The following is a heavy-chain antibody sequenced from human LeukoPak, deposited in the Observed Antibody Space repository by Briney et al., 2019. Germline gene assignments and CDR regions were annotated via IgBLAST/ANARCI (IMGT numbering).Heavy chain of an antibody. CDR3: ARVRGSWRFDY. J-gene: IGHJ4*02. CDR1: GGSISSSSYY. V-gene: IGHV4-39*07. CDR2: IYYSGST. Sequence: PSETLSLTCTVSGGSISSSSYYWGWIRQPPGKELEWIGSIYYSGSTYYNPSLKSRVTISVDTSKNQFSLKLSSVTAADTAVYYCARVRGSWRFDYWGQGTLVTVSS. D-gene: IGHD6-13*01.